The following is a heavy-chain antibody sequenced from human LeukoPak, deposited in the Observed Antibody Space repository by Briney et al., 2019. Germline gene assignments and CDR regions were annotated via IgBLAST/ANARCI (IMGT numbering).Heavy chain of an antibody. V-gene: IGHV3-74*01. CDR1: GFTFSTSW. Sequence: PGGSLRLSCATSGFTFSTSWMHWVRQAPGKGLVWVSRINTDGNTRDYADSVKGRFTISRDNAKNTLYLQMNSLRAEDTAAYYCVRDMGYYDKVWGQGTLVTVSS. J-gene: IGHJ4*02. D-gene: IGHD3-22*01. CDR3: VRDMGYYDKV. CDR2: INTDGNTR.